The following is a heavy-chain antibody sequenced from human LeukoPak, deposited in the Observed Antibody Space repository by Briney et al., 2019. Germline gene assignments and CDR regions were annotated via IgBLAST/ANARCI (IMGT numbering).Heavy chain of an antibody. CDR3: ARVFRLSGSRYFDWSLGY. V-gene: IGHV1-8*01. CDR1: GYTFTSYD. J-gene: IGHJ4*02. CDR2: MNPNSGNT. D-gene: IGHD3-9*01. Sequence: ASVKVSCKASGYTFTSYDINWVRQATGQGLEWMGWMNPNSGNTGYAQKFQGRVTMTRNTSISTAYMELSSLRSEDTAVYYCARVFRLSGSRYFDWSLGYWGQGTLDTVSS.